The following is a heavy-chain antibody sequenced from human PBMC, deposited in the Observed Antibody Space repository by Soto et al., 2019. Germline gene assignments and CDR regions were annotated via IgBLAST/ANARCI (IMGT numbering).Heavy chain of an antibody. V-gene: IGHV3-30*18. CDR1: VFTFSNYG. Sequence: VGSLRLSCASSVFTFSNYGIHCVRHTPGKWLAWVAVISFDGSNKYYADSVKGRFAISRDNSKNTVYVQMNSLRAEDTAVYYCAKDVGYCSGSSCYRAYYGGMDVWGQATTVTXS. CDR2: ISFDGSNK. J-gene: IGHJ6*02. D-gene: IGHD2-2*02. CDR3: AKDVGYCSGSSCYRAYYGGMDV.